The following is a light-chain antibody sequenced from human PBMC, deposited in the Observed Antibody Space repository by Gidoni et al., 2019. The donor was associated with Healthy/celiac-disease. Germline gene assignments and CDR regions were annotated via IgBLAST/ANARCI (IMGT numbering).Light chain of an antibody. CDR1: KLGDKY. J-gene: IGLJ2*01. CDR2: QDS. V-gene: IGLV3-1*01. Sequence: SYALPQPPSVSVSPGQTASITCSGDKLGDKYACWYQQKPGQSPVLVIYQDSKRPSGIPERFSGSNSGNTATLTISGTQAMDEADYYCQAWDLHVVFGGGTKLTVL. CDR3: QAWDLHVV.